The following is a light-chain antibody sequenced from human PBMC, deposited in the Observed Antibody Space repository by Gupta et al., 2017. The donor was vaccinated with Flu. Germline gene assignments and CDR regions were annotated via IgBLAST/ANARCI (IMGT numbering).Light chain of an antibody. J-gene: IGKJ5*01. V-gene: IGKV1-33*01. CDR1: QDISNY. CDR2: DAS. Sequence: DTQMTQSPSSLSASVGDRVTITCQASQDISNYLNWYQQKPVKAPKLLIYDASNVETGVTSRFSGSGSGTGFTFAISSLQPEDIATYYCQQDYNLPPLTFGQGTRLEIK. CDR3: QQDYNLPPLT.